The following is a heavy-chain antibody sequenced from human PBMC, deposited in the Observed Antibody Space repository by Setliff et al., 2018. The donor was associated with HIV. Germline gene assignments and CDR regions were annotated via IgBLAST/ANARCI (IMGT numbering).Heavy chain of an antibody. CDR1: GGSMSSSSYY. V-gene: IGHV4-39*01. CDR2: IYYSGAT. J-gene: IGHJ4*02. D-gene: IGHD3-10*01. Sequence: KPSETLSLTCTVSGGSMSSSSYYWGWIRQTPDKGLEWIGIIYYSGATYYNPSLTSRVTISVDTSRNQFSLKLRSVTAADTAAYYCARLGYVSGGFYKTPGPYYFDYWGQGALVTVSS. CDR3: ARLGYVSGGFYKTPGPYYFDY.